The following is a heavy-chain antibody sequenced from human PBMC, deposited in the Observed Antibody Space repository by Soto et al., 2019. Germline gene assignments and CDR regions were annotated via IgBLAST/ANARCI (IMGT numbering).Heavy chain of an antibody. Sequence: QVQLQESGPGLVKPSQTLSLTCTVSGGSISSGDYYWSWIRQPPGKGLEWIGYIYYSGSTYYNPSLKRRVTISVDTSKNQFSLKLSSVTAADTAVYYCARATYDILTGGWCDPWCQGTLVTVSS. J-gene: IGHJ5*02. CDR1: GGSISSGDYY. CDR3: ARATYDILTGGWCDP. CDR2: IYYSGST. V-gene: IGHV4-30-4*01. D-gene: IGHD3-9*01.